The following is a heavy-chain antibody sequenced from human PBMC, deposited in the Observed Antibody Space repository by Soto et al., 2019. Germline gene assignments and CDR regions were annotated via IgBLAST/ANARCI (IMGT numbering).Heavy chain of an antibody. CDR2: INDSGSA. CDR3: AGLRGYYYYIDV. J-gene: IGHJ6*03. CDR1: GASSGTYY. Sequence: PSQTLSLTRPVHGASSGTYYWTWIRQPPGKGLEWIGEINDSGSANHNPSLKSRVIISVDTSKNQFSLRLNSVTAADTAVYYCAGLRGYYYYIDVWGKGTTVTDS. D-gene: IGHD3-10*01. V-gene: IGHV4-34*01.